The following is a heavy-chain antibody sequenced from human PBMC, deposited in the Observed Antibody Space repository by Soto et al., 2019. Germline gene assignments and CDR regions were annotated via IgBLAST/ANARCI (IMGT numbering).Heavy chain of an antibody. CDR1: GYTFTGYY. CDR2: INPSGGST. J-gene: IGHJ6*02. D-gene: IGHD3-22*01. Sequence: GASVKVSCKASGYTFTGYYMHWVRQAPGQGLEWMGIINPSGGSTSYAQKFQGRVTMTRDTSTSTVYMELSSLRSEDTAVYYCARDVSYYDSSGYYLPYYYYYGMDVWGQGTTVTVSS. V-gene: IGHV1-46*01. CDR3: ARDVSYYDSSGYYLPYYYYYGMDV.